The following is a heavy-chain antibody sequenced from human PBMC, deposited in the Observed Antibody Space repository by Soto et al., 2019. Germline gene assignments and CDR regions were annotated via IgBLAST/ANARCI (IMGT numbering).Heavy chain of an antibody. CDR1: GDSVSSNSAA. J-gene: IGHJ4*02. V-gene: IGHV6-1*01. CDR2: TYYRSKWYN. CDR3: ERVRIRRFFGSGYSRPDNHYFDF. D-gene: IGHD3-3*01. Sequence: SQTLSLTCAISGDSVSSNSAAWNWIRQSPSRGLEWLGRTYYRSKWYNDYAVSVKSRITINPDTSKNQFSLQLNSVTPEDTAVYYCERVRIRRFFGSGYSRPDNHYFDFWGQGTLVTVSS.